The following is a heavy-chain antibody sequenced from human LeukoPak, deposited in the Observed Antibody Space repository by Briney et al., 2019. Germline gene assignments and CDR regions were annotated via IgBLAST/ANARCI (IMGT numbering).Heavy chain of an antibody. CDR2: IYHSGTT. J-gene: IGHJ5*02. Sequence: PSETLSLTCTVSGGSISSYYWSWIRQPPGKGLEGIGSIYHSGTTYYNPSLKSRVPISVDTSKNQFSLKLTSVTAADTAVYYCARGYSSSWYFNWFDPWGQGTLVTVSS. D-gene: IGHD6-13*01. V-gene: IGHV4-59*08. CDR1: GGSISSYY. CDR3: ARGYSSSWYFNWFDP.